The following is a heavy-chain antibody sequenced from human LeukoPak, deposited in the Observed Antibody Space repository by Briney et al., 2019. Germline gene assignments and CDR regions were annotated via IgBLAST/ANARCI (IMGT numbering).Heavy chain of an antibody. D-gene: IGHD3-10*01. V-gene: IGHV3-7*01. CDR3: ARGSTMDYYHFDI. CDR1: GFMSSNYW. Sequence: QPGGSLRLSCAASGFMSSNYWMSWVRQAPGKGLEWVGNINQDGSQKYYVDSVRGRFTLSIDIAENSLFLQLNSLRTDDTAVYYCARGSTMDYYHFDIWGQGTLVTVSS. J-gene: IGHJ3*02. CDR2: INQDGSQK.